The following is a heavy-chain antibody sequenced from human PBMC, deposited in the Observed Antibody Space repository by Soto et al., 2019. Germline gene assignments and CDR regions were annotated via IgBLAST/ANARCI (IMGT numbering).Heavy chain of an antibody. CDR3: ARDSSGGQPKDC. CDR2: ISSSSSYI. D-gene: IGHD2-15*01. CDR1: GFTFSSYS. Sequence: PGGSLRLSCAASGFTFSSYSMNWVRQAPGKGLEWVSSISSSSSYIYYADSVKGRFTISRDNAKNSLYLQMNSLRAEDTAVYYCARDSSGGQPKDCWGQGTLVTVSS. V-gene: IGHV3-21*01. J-gene: IGHJ4*02.